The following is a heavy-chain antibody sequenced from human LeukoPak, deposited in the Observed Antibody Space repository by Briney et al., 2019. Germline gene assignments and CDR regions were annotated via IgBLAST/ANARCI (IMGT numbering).Heavy chain of an antibody. J-gene: IGHJ4*03. V-gene: IGHV4-34*01. D-gene: IGHD5-24*01. CDR3: ARPATISETGYFDF. CDR1: GGSFSGYY. CDR2: IDHRGDT. Sequence: SETLSLTCAVYGGSFSGYYWSWIRQSPGKGLEWIAEIDHRGDTNYNPSAKSLVTRSVDTSKNSLSLKVRSLSDADTAVYCSARPATISETGYFDFWGQGTLVTVSS.